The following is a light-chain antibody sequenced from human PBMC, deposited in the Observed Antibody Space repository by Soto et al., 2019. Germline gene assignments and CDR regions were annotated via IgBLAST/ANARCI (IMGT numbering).Light chain of an antibody. J-gene: IGKJ5*01. V-gene: IGKV3-15*01. CDR2: GAS. Sequence: EVVMTQSPATLSVSPGERATVSCRASQSVRSNLSWYQQKPGQAPRLLIYGASTRATGIPARFSGSGSGTEFTLTISSLQSEDFAVYYCQQYNNWPPITFGQGTRWRL. CDR1: QSVRSN. CDR3: QQYNNWPPIT.